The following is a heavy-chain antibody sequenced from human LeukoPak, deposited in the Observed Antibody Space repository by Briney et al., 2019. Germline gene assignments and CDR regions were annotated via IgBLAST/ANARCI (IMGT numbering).Heavy chain of an antibody. Sequence: SETLSLTCAVYGGSFSGYYWSWIRQPPGKGLEWIGQINHSGSTKYNPSLKSRVTISVDTSKNQFSLKLSSVTAADTAVYYCARERIAARPWSNWFDPWGQGTLVTVSS. D-gene: IGHD6-6*01. J-gene: IGHJ5*02. V-gene: IGHV4-34*01. CDR3: ARERIAARPWSNWFDP. CDR2: INHSGST. CDR1: GGSFSGYY.